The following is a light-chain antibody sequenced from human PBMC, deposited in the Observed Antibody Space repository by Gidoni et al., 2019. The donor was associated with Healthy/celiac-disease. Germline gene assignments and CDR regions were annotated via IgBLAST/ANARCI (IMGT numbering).Light chain of an antibody. Sequence: SYELTQPPSVSVSPGQTARITCSGDALPKQYAYWYQQKPGQAPVLVIYKDSERPSGTPERFSGSSSGTTVTLTISGVQAEDEADYYCQSADSSCTYVVFGGGTKLTVL. CDR2: KDS. V-gene: IGLV3-25*03. CDR3: QSADSSCTYVV. J-gene: IGLJ2*01. CDR1: ALPKQY.